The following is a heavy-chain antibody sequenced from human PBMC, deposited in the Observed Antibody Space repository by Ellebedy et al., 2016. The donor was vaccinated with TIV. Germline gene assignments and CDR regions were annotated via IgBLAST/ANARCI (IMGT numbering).Heavy chain of an antibody. J-gene: IGHJ4*02. CDR2: ISYDGSNK. CDR1: GFTFSSYG. V-gene: IGHV3-30*18. D-gene: IGHD4-23*01. CDR3: AKGIDAKTTAVSPIDY. Sequence: GESLKISCAASGFTFSSYGFHWVRQAPGKGLDWVAVISYDGSNKYYADSVKGRFTISRDNSKNTLYLQMNSLRAEDTAVYYCAKGIDAKTTAVSPIDYWGQGTLVTVSS.